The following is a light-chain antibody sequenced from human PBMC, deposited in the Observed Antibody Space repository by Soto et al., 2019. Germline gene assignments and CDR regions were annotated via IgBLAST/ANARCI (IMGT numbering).Light chain of an antibody. V-gene: IGKV1-39*01. CDR1: QIIGSY. Sequence: DIQMTQSPSSLSASVGDRVTITCRASQIIGSYLNWYQQKPGKAPELLIYIASRLKSGVPSRFSATGSATDFTLTISSLQPEDFATSYCQHGSSIPFTFGPGTKVDIK. CDR3: QHGSSIPFT. CDR2: IAS. J-gene: IGKJ3*01.